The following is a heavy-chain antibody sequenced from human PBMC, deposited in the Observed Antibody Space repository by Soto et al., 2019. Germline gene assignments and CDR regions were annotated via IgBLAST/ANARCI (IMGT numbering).Heavy chain of an antibody. CDR1: GYGFTSYW. D-gene: IGHD4-4*01. CDR3: ARLPHDLCPTVTTYYYYGMDV. CDR2: IDPSDSYT. J-gene: IGHJ6*02. V-gene: IGHV5-10-1*01. Sequence: PGESLKISCTGSGYGFTSYWISWVRQMPGKGLEWMGRIDPSDSYTNYSTSFQGHVTISADKSISTAYLQWSRLKASDTAMYYCARLPHDLCPTVTTYYYYGMDVWGQGTTVTVSS.